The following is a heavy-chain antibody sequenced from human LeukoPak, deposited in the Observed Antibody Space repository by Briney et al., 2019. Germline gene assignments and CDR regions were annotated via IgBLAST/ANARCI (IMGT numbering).Heavy chain of an antibody. Sequence: GGCLRLSCAVSGFTFNAYGMHWVRQAPGKGLEWVAFIWYDGSQKYYADSVKGRFTISRDNSKSTLYLQLNSLRAEDAALYYCAKGREPGGLDYWGQGTLVTVSS. CDR3: AKGREPGGLDY. CDR2: IWYDGSQK. D-gene: IGHD1-26*01. J-gene: IGHJ4*02. CDR1: GFTFNAYG. V-gene: IGHV3-30*02.